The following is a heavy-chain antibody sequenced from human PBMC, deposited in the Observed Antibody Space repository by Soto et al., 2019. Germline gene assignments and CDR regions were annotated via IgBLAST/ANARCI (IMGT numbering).Heavy chain of an antibody. Sequence: VQLVESGGGLVQPGRSLRLSCTASGFTFDDHAMHWVRQAPGKGPEWVSGISWDSGSEVYADSVRGRFTIFRDNAKNSLYLQMNSLRAEDTALYYCVKDGNNYAVDVWGQGTTVTVSS. CDR1: GFTFDDHA. D-gene: IGHD5-18*01. CDR3: VKDGNNYAVDV. V-gene: IGHV3-9*01. J-gene: IGHJ6*02. CDR2: ISWDSGSE.